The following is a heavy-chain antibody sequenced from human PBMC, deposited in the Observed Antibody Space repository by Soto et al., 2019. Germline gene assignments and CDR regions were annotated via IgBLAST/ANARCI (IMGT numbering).Heavy chain of an antibody. CDR1: GYTFISYG. D-gene: IGHD2-2*02. CDR3: AIYVPGPPATPNNSFDL. J-gene: IGHJ5*02. V-gene: IGHV1-18*01. Sequence: ASVQVSCKASGYTFISYGIRWVRQAPGQGLEWMGWISAYNGKTNYAQKLQGRVTMTTDTSTSTAYMELRSLRSDDTAVYYCAIYVPGPPATPNNSFDLWGQGTLVTVSS. CDR2: ISAYNGKT.